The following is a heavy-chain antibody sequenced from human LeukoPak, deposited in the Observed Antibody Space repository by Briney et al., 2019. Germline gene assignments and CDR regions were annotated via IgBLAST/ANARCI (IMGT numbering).Heavy chain of an antibody. V-gene: IGHV3-23*01. Sequence: GGGTYYADSVKGRFTISRDNSKNTLYLQMNSLRAEDTAVYYCAKVGPELRGDFDYWGQGTLVTVSS. J-gene: IGHJ4*02. D-gene: IGHD1-14*01. CDR2: GGGT. CDR3: AKVGPELRGDFDY.